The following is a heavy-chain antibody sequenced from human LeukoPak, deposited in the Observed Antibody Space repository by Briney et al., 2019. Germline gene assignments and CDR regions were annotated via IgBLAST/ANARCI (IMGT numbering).Heavy chain of an antibody. CDR3: TTVYDSSGYRFDP. CDR1: GFSFSNAW. V-gene: IGHV3-15*01. Sequence: GGSLRLSCAASGFSFSNAWMSCGPQAPGKGRECVCRIKSKTDGGTTDYAAHVKGRFTISRDDSENTLFLQMNSLKTEDTAVYYCTTVYDSSGYRFDPWGQGTLVTVSS. D-gene: IGHD3-22*01. J-gene: IGHJ5*02. CDR2: IKSKTDGGTT.